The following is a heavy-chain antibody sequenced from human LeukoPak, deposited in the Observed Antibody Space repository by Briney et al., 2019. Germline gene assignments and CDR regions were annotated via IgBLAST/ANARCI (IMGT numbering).Heavy chain of an antibody. CDR3: ARGRNNYVDV. J-gene: IGHJ6*03. CDR2: INHSGST. Sequence: PSETLSLTCAVYGGSFSGYYWSWIRQPPGKGLEWIGEINHSGSTNYNPSLKSRVTISVDTSKNQFSLKLSSVTAADTAVYYCARGRNNYVDVWGKGTTVTVSS. V-gene: IGHV4-34*01. D-gene: IGHD1-14*01. CDR1: GGSFSGYY.